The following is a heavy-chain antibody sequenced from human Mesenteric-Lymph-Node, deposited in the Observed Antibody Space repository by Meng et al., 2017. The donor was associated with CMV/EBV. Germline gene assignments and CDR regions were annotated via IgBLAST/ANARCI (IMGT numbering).Heavy chain of an antibody. CDR1: GGSISSSSYY. V-gene: IGHV4-39*01. D-gene: IGHD1-14*01. Sequence: SETLSLTCTVSGGSISSSSYYWGWIRQPPGKGLEWIGSIYYSGSTYYNPSLKSRVTISVDTSKNQFSLKLSSVTAADTAVYYCARPASPGPLIDSSQGSAFDIWGQGTMVTVSS. CDR3: ARPASPGPLIDSSQGSAFDI. CDR2: IYYSGST. J-gene: IGHJ3*02.